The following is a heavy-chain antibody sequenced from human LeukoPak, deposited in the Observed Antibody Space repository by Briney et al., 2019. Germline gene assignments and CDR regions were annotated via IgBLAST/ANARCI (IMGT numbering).Heavy chain of an antibody. Sequence: GASVKVSCKASGGTFSSYAISWVRQAPGQGLEWMGWINPNSGGTNYAQKFQGWVTMTRDTSISTAYMELSRLRSEDTAVYYCARDMVRGVKNGMDVWGQGTTVTVSS. J-gene: IGHJ6*02. CDR3: ARDMVRGVKNGMDV. CDR1: GGTFSSYA. D-gene: IGHD3-10*01. V-gene: IGHV1-2*04. CDR2: INPNSGGT.